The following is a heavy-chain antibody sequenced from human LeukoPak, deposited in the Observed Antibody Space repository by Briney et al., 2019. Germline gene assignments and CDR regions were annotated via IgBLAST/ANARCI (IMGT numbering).Heavy chain of an antibody. J-gene: IGHJ4*02. CDR2: ISSSGSTI. Sequence: GGSLRLSCAASGFTFSSYEMNWVGQAPGKGLEWVSYISSSGSTIYYADSVRGRFTLSRDNAKNSLYLQMNSLRVEDTAIYYCAREVAVTGTPSLDNWGQGTLVTVSS. V-gene: IGHV3-48*03. CDR1: GFTFSSYE. CDR3: AREVAVTGTPSLDN. D-gene: IGHD6-19*01.